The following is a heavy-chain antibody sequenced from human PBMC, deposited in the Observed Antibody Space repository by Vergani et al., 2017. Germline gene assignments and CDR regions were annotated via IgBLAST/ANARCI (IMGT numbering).Heavy chain of an antibody. Sequence: EVQLVQSGAEVKKPGESLKISCKGSGYSFTSYWIGWVRQMPGKGLEWMGIIYPGDSDTRYSPSCQGQVTISADKTISTAYLQWSSLKASDTAMYYCAGQGRAAAGTRGYYLDYWGQGTLVTVSS. D-gene: IGHD6-13*01. V-gene: IGHV5-51*01. CDR2: IYPGDSDT. CDR3: AGQGRAAAGTRGYYLDY. CDR1: GYSFTSYW. J-gene: IGHJ4*02.